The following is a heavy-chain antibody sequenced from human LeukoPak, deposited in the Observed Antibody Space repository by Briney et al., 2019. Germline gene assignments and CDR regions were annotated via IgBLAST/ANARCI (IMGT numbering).Heavy chain of an antibody. V-gene: IGHV3-23*01. CDR3: AKGFYESSEYYFDY. CDR1: GFTFSSCE. Sequence: GGSLRLSCAASGFTFSSCEMNWVRQALGKGLEWVSTISGSGGNTDSADSVKGRFTISRDNSKNTLYLQMISLSAEDTAVYYCAKGFYESSEYYFDYGGQGTLVTVSS. CDR2: ISGSGGNT. J-gene: IGHJ4*02. D-gene: IGHD3-22*01.